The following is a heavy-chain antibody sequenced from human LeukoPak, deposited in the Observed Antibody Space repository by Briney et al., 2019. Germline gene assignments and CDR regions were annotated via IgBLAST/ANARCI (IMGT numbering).Heavy chain of an antibody. J-gene: IGHJ5*02. CDR3: ARHCGEVRYIDWFNATPRCGRNWFDP. V-gene: IGHV4-39*01. CDR1: GGSISSSSYY. Sequence: PSETLSLTCTVSGGSISSSSYYWGWIRQPPGKGLEWIGSIYYSGSTYYNPSLKSRVTISVDTSKNQFSLKLSSVTAADTAVYYWARHCGEVRYIDWFNATPRCGRNWFDPWGQGTLVTVSS. CDR2: IYYSGST. D-gene: IGHD3-9*01.